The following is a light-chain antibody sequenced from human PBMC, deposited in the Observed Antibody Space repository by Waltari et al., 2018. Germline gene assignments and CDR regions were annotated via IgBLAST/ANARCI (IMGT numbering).Light chain of an antibody. Sequence: GDRVTITCQASQDISNDLNCYQQKPGKAPKLLIYDASNLETGVPSRFSGSGSGTDFTFTISSLQPEDIATYYCQQYDNRLPAFTFGPGTKVDIK. CDR1: QDISND. V-gene: IGKV1-33*01. CDR3: QQYDNRLPAFT. CDR2: DAS. J-gene: IGKJ3*01.